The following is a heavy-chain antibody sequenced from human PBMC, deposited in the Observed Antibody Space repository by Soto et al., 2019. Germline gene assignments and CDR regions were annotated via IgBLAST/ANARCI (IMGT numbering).Heavy chain of an antibody. V-gene: IGHV3-33*01. D-gene: IGHD3-10*01. J-gene: IGHJ6*02. CDR3: ARDTARAMVRIYYGMDV. Sequence: QVPLVESGGGVVQPGRSLRLSCAASGFTFSTYGMHWVRQAPGKGLEWVAVIWYDGSNKYYADSVKGRFTISRDNSKNTLYLQMNSLRVEDTAVYYCARDTARAMVRIYYGMDVWGQGTTVTVSS. CDR2: IWYDGSNK. CDR1: GFTFSTYG.